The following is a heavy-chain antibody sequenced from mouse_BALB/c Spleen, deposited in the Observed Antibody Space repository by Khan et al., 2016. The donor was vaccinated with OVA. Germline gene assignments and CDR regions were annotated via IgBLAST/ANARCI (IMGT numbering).Heavy chain of an antibody. V-gene: IGHV1S41*01. D-gene: IGHD1-1*01. CDR3: ARSNSYGSGLYAMDY. J-gene: IGHJ4*01. Sequence: DLVKPGASVKLSCRASGYTFTSYWINWIKQRPGQGLEWIGRIAPGSGSTSYNEMFKGKATLTVDTSSSTAYIQLSSLSSEDSAVCFCARSNSYGSGLYAMDYWGQGTSVTVSS. CDR1: GYTFTSYW. CDR2: IAPGSGST.